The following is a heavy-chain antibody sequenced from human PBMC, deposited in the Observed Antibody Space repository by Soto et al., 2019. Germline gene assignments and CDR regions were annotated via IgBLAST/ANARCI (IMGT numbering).Heavy chain of an antibody. J-gene: IGHJ5*02. D-gene: IGHD2-15*01. CDR2: IHHSGST. Sequence: QVQLQQWGAGLLKPSETLSLTCAVYGGSFSGYYWSWIRQPPGKGLEWIGDIHHSGSTNYNPSIKRRVTISVDTSQNHFSLKLSSGTAADTAVYYCATQVVVVASTANKWCDPWGQGTLVTVSS. CDR1: GGSFSGYY. V-gene: IGHV4-34*01. CDR3: ATQVVVVASTANKWCDP.